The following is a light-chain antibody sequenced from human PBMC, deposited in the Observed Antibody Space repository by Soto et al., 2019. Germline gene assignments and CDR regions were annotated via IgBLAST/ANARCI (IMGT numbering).Light chain of an antibody. Sequence: DIQMTQSPSSLSASVGDRVTITCRASQDINNYLVWYQQKPGKVPKLLIYGASTLQSGVPSRFSGSGSGTDFTLTISSLQPEDFATYDCQKYNSAPWTFGKGTKVEIK. V-gene: IGKV1-27*01. CDR3: QKYNSAPWT. J-gene: IGKJ1*01. CDR1: QDINNY. CDR2: GAS.